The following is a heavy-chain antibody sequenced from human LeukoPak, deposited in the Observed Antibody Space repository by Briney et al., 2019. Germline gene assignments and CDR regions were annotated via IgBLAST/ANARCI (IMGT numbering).Heavy chain of an antibody. V-gene: IGHV1-69*01. CDR3: ATTNTFIGSGSYYSDAFDI. D-gene: IGHD3-10*01. J-gene: IGHJ3*02. CDR2: IIPIFGTA. CDR1: GGTFSSYA. Sequence: SVKVSCKASGGTFSSYAISWVRQAPGQGLEWMGGIIPIFGTANYAQKFQGRVTITADESTSTAYMELSSLRSEDTAVYYCATTNTFIGSGSYYSDAFDIWGQGTMVTVSS.